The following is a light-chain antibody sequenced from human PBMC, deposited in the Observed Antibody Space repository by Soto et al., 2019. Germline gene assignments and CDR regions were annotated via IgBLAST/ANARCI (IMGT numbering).Light chain of an antibody. V-gene: IGKV1-33*01. CDR1: QDIRKY. CDR3: QHYDHLPPFT. J-gene: IGKJ3*01. Sequence: DIQMTQSPSSLSASVGDRVTITCQASQDIRKYLSWYQQKPGKAPKLLIYGASYLETGVTSRFSGSGYVTDFTFSISSLQPDDTATYYCQHYDHLPPFTFGPGTKVAIK. CDR2: GAS.